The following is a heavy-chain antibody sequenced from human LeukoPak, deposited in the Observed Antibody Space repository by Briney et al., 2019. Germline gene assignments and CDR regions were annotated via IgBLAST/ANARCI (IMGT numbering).Heavy chain of an antibody. CDR2: IFSNEEK. V-gene: IGHV2-26*01. CDR3: ARIGIGDYDKGLDYYYYGMDV. CDR1: GFSRGTARMG. J-gene: IGHJ6*02. D-gene: IGHD4-17*01. Sequence: SGPTLVHPPAPLTLTCTVSGFSRGTARMGVSWIRQPPVKALEWLAHIFSNEEKSYSTSRKSRLTISKDTSKSQVVLTMTNMDPVDTATYYCARIGIGDYDKGLDYYYYGMDVWGQGTTVTVSS.